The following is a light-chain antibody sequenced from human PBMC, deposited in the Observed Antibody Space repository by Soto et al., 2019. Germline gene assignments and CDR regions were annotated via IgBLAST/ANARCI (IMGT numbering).Light chain of an antibody. V-gene: IGKV1-8*01. J-gene: IGKJ2*01. CDR2: AAS. CDR1: QGISSY. CDR3: QQYYSYPYT. Sequence: AIRMTQSPSSLSASTGDRVTITCRASQGISSYLAWYQQKPGQAPKLLIYAASTWQSGVPSRFSGSGSGTDFTLTISCLQSEDFATYYCQQYYSYPYTFGQGTKLEIK.